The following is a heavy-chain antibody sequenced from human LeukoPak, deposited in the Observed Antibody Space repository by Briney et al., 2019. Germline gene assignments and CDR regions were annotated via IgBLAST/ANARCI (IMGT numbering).Heavy chain of an antibody. J-gene: IGHJ4*02. Sequence: ASVKVSCKASGYTFTSYDINWVRQATGQGLEWMGWMNPNSGNTGYAQKFQGRVTITRNTSISTAYMELSSLRSEDTAVYYCARGRGRDGYNYVDYWGQGTLVTVSS. D-gene: IGHD5-24*01. V-gene: IGHV1-8*03. CDR3: ARGRGRDGYNYVDY. CDR1: GYTFTSYD. CDR2: MNPNSGNT.